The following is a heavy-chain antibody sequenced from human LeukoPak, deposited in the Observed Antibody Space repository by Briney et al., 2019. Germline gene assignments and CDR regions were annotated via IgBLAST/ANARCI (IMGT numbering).Heavy chain of an antibody. J-gene: IGHJ6*03. V-gene: IGHV1-8*01. CDR2: MNTNTGNT. Sequence: ASVKVSCKASGYTFTSYDINWVRQGTGQGLEWMGWMNTNTGNTGYAQKFQGRVTMTRNTSISTAYMELSSLRSEDTAVYYCARGGSIAARSARDYYYYYYMDVWGKGTTVTVSS. CDR1: GYTFTSYD. D-gene: IGHD6-6*01. CDR3: ARGGSIAARSARDYYYYYYMDV.